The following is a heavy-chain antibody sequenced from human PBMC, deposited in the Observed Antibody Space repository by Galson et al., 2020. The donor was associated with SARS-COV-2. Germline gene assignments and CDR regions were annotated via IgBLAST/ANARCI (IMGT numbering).Heavy chain of an antibody. CDR3: ARESSSGWYVDY. CDR2: IYYSGST. CDR1: GGSISSYY. V-gene: IGHV4-59*01. Sequence: SETLSLTCTVSGGSISSYYWSWIRQPPGKGLEWIGYIYYSGSTNYNPSLKSRVTISVDTSKNQSSLKLSSVTAADTAVYYCARESSSGWYVDYWGQGTLVTVSS. D-gene: IGHD6-19*01. J-gene: IGHJ4*02.